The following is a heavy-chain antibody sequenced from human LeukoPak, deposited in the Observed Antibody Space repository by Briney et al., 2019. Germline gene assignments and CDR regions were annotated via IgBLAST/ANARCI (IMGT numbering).Heavy chain of an antibody. CDR3: ATDSLKYSGSYPSIDDAFDI. CDR1: GYTFTSYG. CDR2: ISAYTGNT. Sequence: ASVKVSCKASGYTFTSYGITWVRQAPGQGLEWMGWISAYTGNTNYAQKLQGRVTMTTDTSTSTAYMELRSLRSDDTAVSYCATDSLKYSGSYPSIDDAFDIWGQGTMVTVSS. V-gene: IGHV1-18*01. D-gene: IGHD1-26*01. J-gene: IGHJ3*02.